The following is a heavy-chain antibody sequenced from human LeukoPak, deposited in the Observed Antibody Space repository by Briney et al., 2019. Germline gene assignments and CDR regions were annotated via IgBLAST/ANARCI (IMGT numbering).Heavy chain of an antibody. CDR3: ASGSLGDGYGVGDYYQYMDV. CDR2: IMPLFGTA. Sequence: SVKVSCKASGGTFNSYAISWVRQAPGQGLEWMGGIMPLFGTANYAQEFQGRVTFTTDESASTAYMEVSSLRSEDTAVYYCASGSLGDGYGVGDYYQYMDVWGKGITVTVSS. D-gene: IGHD5-24*01. J-gene: IGHJ6*03. CDR1: GGTFNSYA. V-gene: IGHV1-69*05.